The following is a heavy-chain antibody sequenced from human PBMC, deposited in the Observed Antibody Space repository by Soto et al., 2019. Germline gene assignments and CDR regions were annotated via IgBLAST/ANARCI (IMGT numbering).Heavy chain of an antibody. Sequence: GGSLRLSCAVSGFTFTNYGINWVRQAPGKGLEWVSSVSKSDYTYYSESVKGRFTISRDNARNSVSLQMNNLRAEDTAVYYCAREDSIIIPAVADFWGQGXLVTVHS. D-gene: IGHD6-19*01. V-gene: IGHV3-21*01. CDR3: AREDSIIIPAVADF. CDR2: VSKSDYT. J-gene: IGHJ4*02. CDR1: GFTFTNYG.